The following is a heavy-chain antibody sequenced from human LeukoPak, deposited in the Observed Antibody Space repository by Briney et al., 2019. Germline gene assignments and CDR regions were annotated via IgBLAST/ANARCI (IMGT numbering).Heavy chain of an antibody. CDR2: LSGSGITT. Sequence: GGSLRLSCAASGFTFSNSAMSWVRQAPGKGLEWVSTLSGSGITTYYADSVKGRFTISRDNSKNTLYLQMNSLRAEDTAVYYCAKITRYCSGGNCYNDYWGQGTLVTVSS. J-gene: IGHJ4*02. V-gene: IGHV3-23*01. CDR3: AKITRYCSGGNCYNDY. D-gene: IGHD2-15*01. CDR1: GFTFSNSA.